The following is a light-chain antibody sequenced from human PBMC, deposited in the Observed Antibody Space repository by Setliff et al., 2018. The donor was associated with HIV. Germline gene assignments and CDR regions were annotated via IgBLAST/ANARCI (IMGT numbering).Light chain of an antibody. CDR2: EVS. Sequence: QSVLTQPASVSESPGRSITISCTGSRSDVGSYNFVSWYQQHPGKAPKLMIYEVSKRPSGVSDRFSGSKSGSTASLTISGLQAEDEADYYCCSYVGSTTRVVFGGGTKVTVL. V-gene: IGLV2-23*02. J-gene: IGLJ2*01. CDR3: CSYVGSTTRVV. CDR1: RSDVGSYNF.